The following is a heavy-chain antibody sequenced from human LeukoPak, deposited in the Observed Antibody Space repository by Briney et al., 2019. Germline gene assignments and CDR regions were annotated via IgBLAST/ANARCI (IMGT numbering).Heavy chain of an antibody. V-gene: IGHV4-39*01. D-gene: IGHD3-9*01. CDR3: ARRSRLYKHETTGYHDA. CDR1: GDYITTTNYY. CDR2: IFYSGTT. J-gene: IGHJ5*02. Sequence: SETLSPTCNVSGDYITTTNYYWAWIRQPPGKGLEWIASIFYSGTTYYNPSLKSRVTISMDTSRKQISLRLSSVSATDTAIYYCARRSRLYKHETTGYHDAWGQGTRVTVSS.